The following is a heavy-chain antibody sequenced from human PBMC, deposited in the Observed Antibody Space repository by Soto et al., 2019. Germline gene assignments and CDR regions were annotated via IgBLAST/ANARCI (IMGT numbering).Heavy chain of an antibody. V-gene: IGHV1-69*02. J-gene: IGHJ6*02. D-gene: IGHD3-10*01. Sequence: QVQLVQSGAEVKKPGSSVKVSCKASGGTFSSYTISWVRQAPGQGLEWMGRIIPILGIANYAQKFQGRVTITAAKSTSTAYMELSSLRSEDTAVYYCASLMSSGYYYGMDVWGQWTTVTVSS. CDR3: ASLMSSGYYYGMDV. CDR2: IIPILGIA. CDR1: GGTFSSYT.